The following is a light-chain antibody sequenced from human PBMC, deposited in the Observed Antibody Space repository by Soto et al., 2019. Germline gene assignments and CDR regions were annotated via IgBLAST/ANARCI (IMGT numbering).Light chain of an antibody. CDR3: HQYGYSPNT. V-gene: IGKV3-20*01. CDR1: RSVSSRY. CDR2: GTS. J-gene: IGKJ2*01. Sequence: EIVLTQSPGTLSLSPGERATLSCRASRSVSSRYLAWYQQKPGQAPRLLIYGTSTRATGIPDRFSGSGSGTDFTLTIRRLGAEDFAVYHCHQYGYSPNTFGQGTKLEIK.